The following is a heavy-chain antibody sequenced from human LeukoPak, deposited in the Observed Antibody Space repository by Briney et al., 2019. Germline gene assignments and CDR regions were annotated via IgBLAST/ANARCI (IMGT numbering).Heavy chain of an antibody. CDR3: ARNLPFLRRHVLFADFDY. Sequence: ASVKVSCKASGYTFTSYGISWVRQAPGQGLEWTGWISAYNGNTNYAQKLQGRVTMTTDTSTSTAYMELRSLRSDDTAVYYCARNLPFLRRHVLFADFDYWGQGTLVTVSS. CDR2: ISAYNGNT. D-gene: IGHD3-10*01. CDR1: GYTFTSYG. J-gene: IGHJ4*02. V-gene: IGHV1-18*01.